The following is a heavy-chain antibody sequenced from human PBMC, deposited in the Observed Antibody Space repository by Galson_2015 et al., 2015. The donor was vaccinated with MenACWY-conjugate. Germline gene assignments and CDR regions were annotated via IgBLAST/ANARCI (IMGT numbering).Heavy chain of an antibody. CDR3: ARLKVGATSRGDFDH. CDR2: IHPSDSQT. D-gene: IGHD1-26*01. Sequence: QSGAEVKKPGESLKISCKASGYRFTSYWIGWVRQTPGKGLEWMGIIHPSDSQTKYSPSFQGLVTISAGESNTASLHWSSLKDSDTAMYYCARLKVGATSRGDFDHWGQGTRVIVSS. J-gene: IGHJ4*02. V-gene: IGHV5-51*01. CDR1: GYRFTSYW.